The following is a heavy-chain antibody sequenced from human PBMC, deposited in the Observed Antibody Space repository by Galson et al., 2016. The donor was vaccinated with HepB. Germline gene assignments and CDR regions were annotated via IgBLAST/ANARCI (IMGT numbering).Heavy chain of an antibody. CDR2: ISYSGST. CDR1: GDSFGRYY. V-gene: IGHV4-59*13. CDR3: ASCSGGSHSYYYNAIDV. J-gene: IGHJ6*02. Sequence: ETLSLTCTVSGDSFGRYYWSWVRQSPGKGLEWIGYISYSGSTDYNPSLKSRVTISQDPSEHRFSLKLSPVSAADTAVYYCASCSGGSHSYYYNAIDVWGQGTTVTVSS. D-gene: IGHD2-15*01.